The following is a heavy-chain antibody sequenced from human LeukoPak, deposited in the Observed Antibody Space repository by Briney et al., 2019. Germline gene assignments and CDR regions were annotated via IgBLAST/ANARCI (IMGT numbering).Heavy chain of an antibody. CDR3: AKDAAMVF. CDR1: GFTFSSYS. J-gene: IGHJ4*02. Sequence: GGSPRLSCAASGFTFSSYSMNWVRQAPGKGLEWVSSISSSSSYIYYAGSVKGRFTISRDNSKNTLYLQMNSLRAEDTAVYYCAKDAAMVFWGQGTLVTVSS. D-gene: IGHD5-18*01. V-gene: IGHV3-21*01. CDR2: ISSSSSYI.